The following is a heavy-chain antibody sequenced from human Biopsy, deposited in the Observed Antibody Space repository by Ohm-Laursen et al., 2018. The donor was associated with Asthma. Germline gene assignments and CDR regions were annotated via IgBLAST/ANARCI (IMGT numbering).Heavy chain of an antibody. CDR2: ISYDGSNK. V-gene: IGHV3-30-3*01. CDR3: ARDKPSHIDYYYGMDV. Sequence: SLRLSCAASGFTFSSYAMHWVRQAPGKGLEWVAVISYDGSNKYYADSVKGRFTISRGNSKNTPYLQMNSLRAEDTAVYYCARDKPSHIDYYYGMDVWGQGTTVTVSS. J-gene: IGHJ6*02. CDR1: GFTFSSYA.